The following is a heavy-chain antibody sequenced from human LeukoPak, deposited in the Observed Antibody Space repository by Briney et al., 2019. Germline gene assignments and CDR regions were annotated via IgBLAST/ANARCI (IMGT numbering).Heavy chain of an antibody. Sequence: ASVKVSCKASGYTFTGYYMHWVRQAPGQGLEWMGRINPNSGGTNYAQEFQGRVTMTRDTSISTAYMELSRLRSDDTAVYYCAREDRYYYDSSGYMWFDPWGQGTLVTVSS. CDR3: AREDRYYYDSSGYMWFDP. J-gene: IGHJ5*02. CDR2: INPNSGGT. D-gene: IGHD3-22*01. CDR1: GYTFTGYY. V-gene: IGHV1-2*06.